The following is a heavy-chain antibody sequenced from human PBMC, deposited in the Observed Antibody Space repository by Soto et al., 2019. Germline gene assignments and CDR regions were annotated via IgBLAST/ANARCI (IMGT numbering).Heavy chain of an antibody. Sequence: PSETLSLTCTVSGGSIRDYYWSWIRQSPGKGLEWLGYIYDRGTTNYNPSLRSRVTISMDTSKNQFSLKLSSVTTADTAVYYCARVGGYSYGDFDYWGQGALVTVSS. CDR1: GGSIRDYY. CDR3: ARVGGYSYGDFDY. D-gene: IGHD5-18*01. V-gene: IGHV4-59*01. CDR2: IYDRGTT. J-gene: IGHJ4*02.